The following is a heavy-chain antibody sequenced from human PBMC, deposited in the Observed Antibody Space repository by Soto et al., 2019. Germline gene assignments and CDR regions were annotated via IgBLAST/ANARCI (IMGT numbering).Heavy chain of an antibody. V-gene: IGHV3-30-3*01. CDR1: GFPFSIYA. CDR3: ARDFFSSRAYYYDYGMDV. J-gene: IGHJ6*02. Sequence: GGSLRLSCAASGFPFSIYAMHLVRQSPGKGLEWVAVISYDGSNKYYADSVKGRFTISRDNSKNTLYLQMNSLRAEDTAVYYCARDFFSSRAYYYDYGMDVWGQGNTVTVSS. CDR2: ISYDGSNK.